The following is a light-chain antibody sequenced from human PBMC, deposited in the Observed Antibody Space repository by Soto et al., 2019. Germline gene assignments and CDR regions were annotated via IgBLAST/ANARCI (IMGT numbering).Light chain of an antibody. J-gene: IGKJ1*01. Sequence: DIPMTQSPSTLSASVGDRVTITCRASQSISSWLAWYQQKPGKAPNLLIYKASSLESGVPSRFSGSGSGTEYSLTISSLQPEDFATYYCQQYKSYWTFGQGTKVEIK. CDR3: QQYKSYWT. V-gene: IGKV1-5*03. CDR2: KAS. CDR1: QSISSW.